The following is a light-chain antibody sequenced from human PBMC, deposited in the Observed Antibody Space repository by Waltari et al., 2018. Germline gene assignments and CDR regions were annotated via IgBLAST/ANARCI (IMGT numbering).Light chain of an antibody. CDR2: GAS. CDR1: HFVDGK. V-gene: IGKV3-15*01. CDR3: QQYNNWPLT. Sequence: EIRMTQSPATLSVAPGERATLFCRASHFVDGKVAWYQQRPGQAPRLLMSGASIRATGFPPRFTASGSGTQFTLTIGSLQSEDFAVYFCQQYNNWPLTFGGGTRVEV. J-gene: IGKJ4*01.